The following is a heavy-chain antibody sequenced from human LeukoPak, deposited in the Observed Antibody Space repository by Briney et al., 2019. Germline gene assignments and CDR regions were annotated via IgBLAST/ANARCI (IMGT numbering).Heavy chain of an antibody. Sequence: GESLKISCKGSGYSFTSYWISWVRQMPGKGLEWMGRIDPSDSYTNYSPSFQGHVTISADKSISTAYLQWSRLKASDTAMYYCARHDGSGYDSFDYWGQGTLVTVSS. D-gene: IGHD5-12*01. CDR1: GYSFTSYW. J-gene: IGHJ4*02. V-gene: IGHV5-10-1*01. CDR2: IDPSDSYT. CDR3: ARHDGSGYDSFDY.